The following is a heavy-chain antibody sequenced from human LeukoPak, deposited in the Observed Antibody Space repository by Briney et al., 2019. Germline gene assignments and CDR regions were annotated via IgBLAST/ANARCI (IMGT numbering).Heavy chain of an antibody. V-gene: IGHV1-69*05. J-gene: IGHJ3*02. CDR1: GGTFSSYA. D-gene: IGHD3-22*01. CDR3: ARDGPYYYDSSGYDDAFDI. CDR2: IIPIFGTA. Sequence: SVTVSCKASGGTFSSYAISWVRQAPGQGLEWMGGIIPIFGTANCAQKFQGRVTITTDESTSTAYMELSSLRSEDTAVYYCARDGPYYYDSSGYDDAFDIWGQGTMVTVSS.